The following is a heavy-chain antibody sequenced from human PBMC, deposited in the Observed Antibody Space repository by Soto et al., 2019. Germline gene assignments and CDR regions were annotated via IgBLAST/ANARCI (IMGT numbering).Heavy chain of an antibody. J-gene: IGHJ4*01. D-gene: IGHD6-13*01. Sequence: QVQLVQSGPEVKKPGASIKVSCKASGYPFTTYGINWERQAPGQGLEWMGWISVSYGYTNYAQNLQGRVTMTADTSTNVAYMELRSLRSDDTAVSYCTRENAAAASPTLDYWGHGTLVTVSS. CDR1: GYPFTTYG. CDR2: ISVSYGYT. CDR3: TRENAAAASPTLDY. V-gene: IGHV1-18*01.